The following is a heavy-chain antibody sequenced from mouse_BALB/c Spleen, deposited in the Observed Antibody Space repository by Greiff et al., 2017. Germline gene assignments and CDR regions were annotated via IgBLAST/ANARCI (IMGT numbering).Heavy chain of an antibody. Sequence: VQLQQSGAELVKPGASVNLSCKASGYTFTSYDINWVKQRPGQGLEWIGWIYPGDGSTKYNEKFKGKATLTADKSSSTAYMQLSSLTSENSAVYFCARRAYDYDAMDYWGQGTSVTVSS. CDR2: IYPGDGST. V-gene: IGHV1S56*01. CDR3: ARRAYDYDAMDY. CDR1: GYTFTSYD. J-gene: IGHJ4*01. D-gene: IGHD6-5*01.